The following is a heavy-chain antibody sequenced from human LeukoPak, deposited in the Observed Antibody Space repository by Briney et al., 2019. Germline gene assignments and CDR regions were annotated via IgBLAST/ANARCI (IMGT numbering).Heavy chain of an antibody. V-gene: IGHV1-69*05. CDR1: GGTFSSYA. CDR2: IIPIFGTA. Sequence: GASVKVSCKASGGTFSSYAISWVRQAPGQGLEWMGRIIPIFGTANYAQKFQGRVTITTDESTSTAYMELSSLRSGDTAVYYCARDLHNDYGSLSFDYWGQGTLVTVSS. D-gene: IGHD3-16*01. CDR3: ARDLHNDYGSLSFDY. J-gene: IGHJ4*02.